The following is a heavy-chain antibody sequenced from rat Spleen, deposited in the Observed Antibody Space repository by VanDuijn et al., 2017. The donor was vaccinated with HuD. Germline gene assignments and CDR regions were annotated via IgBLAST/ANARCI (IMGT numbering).Heavy chain of an antibody. Sequence: EVQLVESGGGLVQPGRSLKVSCVVSGFTFSDYYMAWVRQAPTKGLEWVTSIGYDGSDTYYRDSVKGRFTISRDNAKSSLYLQMDSLRSEDTATYYCARHRGMMVVITPFDYWGQGVMVTVSS. CDR2: IGYDGSDT. V-gene: IGHV5-20*01. D-gene: IGHD1-12*02. CDR1: GFTFSDYY. CDR3: ARHRGMMVVITPFDY. J-gene: IGHJ2*01.